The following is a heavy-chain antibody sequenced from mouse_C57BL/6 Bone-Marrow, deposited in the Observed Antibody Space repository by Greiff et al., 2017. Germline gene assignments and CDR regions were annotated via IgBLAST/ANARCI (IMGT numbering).Heavy chain of an antibody. Sequence: VQLQQPGAELVKPGASVKMSCKASGYTFTSYWITWVKQRPGQGLEWIGDIYPGSGSTNYNEKFKSKATLTVDTSSSTAYMLLNSLTSEDSAVDYWASYYDYDWFAYWGQGTLVTVSA. CDR1: GYTFTSYW. CDR2: IYPGSGST. CDR3: ASYYDYDWFAY. V-gene: IGHV1-55*01. D-gene: IGHD2-4*01. J-gene: IGHJ3*01.